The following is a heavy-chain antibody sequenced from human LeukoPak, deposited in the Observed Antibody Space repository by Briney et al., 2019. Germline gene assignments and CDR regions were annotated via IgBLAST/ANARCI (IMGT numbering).Heavy chain of an antibody. Sequence: SETLSLTCTVSMYSISSDYYWSWIRQPPGKGLEWIGSLYHSGITYSNPSLKSRITISADTSRNQFSLKLSSVTAADTAVYYCARGFGLAAAGADYWGQGTLVTVSS. CDR3: ARGFGLAAAGADY. CDR2: LYHSGIT. V-gene: IGHV4-38-2*02. J-gene: IGHJ4*02. CDR1: MYSISSDYY. D-gene: IGHD6-13*01.